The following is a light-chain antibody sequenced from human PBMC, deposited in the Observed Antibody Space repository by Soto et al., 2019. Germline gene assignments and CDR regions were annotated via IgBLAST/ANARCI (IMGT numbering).Light chain of an antibody. CDR2: ATS. CDR3: QQSYSSGWT. V-gene: IGKV1-39*01. CDR1: QSIASY. Sequence: DIQMTQSPSSLSASEGDRVTITCRASQSIASYVSWYQQKPGKAPKLLIYATSSLQSGVPSRFSGSGSGTDFTLTISSLQPEDFATYYCQQSYSSGWTFGQGTKVDI. J-gene: IGKJ1*01.